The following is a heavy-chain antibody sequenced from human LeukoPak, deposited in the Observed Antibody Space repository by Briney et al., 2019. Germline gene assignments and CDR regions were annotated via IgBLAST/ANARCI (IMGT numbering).Heavy chain of an antibody. CDR3: AKDIHDDSSWYYFDY. CDR1: GFTFDDYA. V-gene: IGHV3-43*02. J-gene: IGHJ4*02. D-gene: IGHD6-13*01. Sequence: GGSLRLSCAASGFTFDDYAMHWVRQAPGKGLEWVSLISGDGGSTYYADSVKGRFTISRDNSKNSLYLQMNSLRTEDTALYYCAKDIHDDSSWYYFDYWGQGTLVTVSS. CDR2: ISGDGGST.